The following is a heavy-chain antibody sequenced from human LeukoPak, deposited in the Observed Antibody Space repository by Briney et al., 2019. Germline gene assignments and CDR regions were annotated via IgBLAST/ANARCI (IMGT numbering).Heavy chain of an antibody. J-gene: IGHJ3*02. V-gene: IGHV1-18*01. CDR2: ISAYNGNT. CDR1: GYTFTSYG. CDR3: ARVKAVAGRGNAFDI. Sequence: ASVKVSCKASGYTFTSYGISWVRQAPGQGLEWMGWISAYNGNTNYAQKLQGRVTMTTDTSTSTAYMELRSLRSDDTAVYYCARVKAVAGRGNAFDIWGQGTMVTVSS. D-gene: IGHD6-19*01.